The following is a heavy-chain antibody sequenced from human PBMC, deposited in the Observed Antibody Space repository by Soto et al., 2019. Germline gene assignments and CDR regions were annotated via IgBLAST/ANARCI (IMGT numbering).Heavy chain of an antibody. Sequence: ASVKVSCKASGYTFTGYYMHWVRQAPGQGLEWMGWINPNSGGTNYAQKFQGWVTITRDTSISTAYMELSRLRSDDTAVYYCATTGDYYDSSGYPYWGQGTLVTVSS. CDR3: ATTGDYYDSSGYPY. V-gene: IGHV1-2*04. CDR2: INPNSGGT. CDR1: GYTFTGYY. D-gene: IGHD3-22*01. J-gene: IGHJ4*02.